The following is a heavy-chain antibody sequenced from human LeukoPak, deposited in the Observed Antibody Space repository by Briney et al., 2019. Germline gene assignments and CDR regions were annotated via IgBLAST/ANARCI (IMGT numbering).Heavy chain of an antibody. D-gene: IGHD4-23*01. V-gene: IGHV1-2*02. J-gene: IGHJ3*02. Sequence: GASVKVSCKASGYTFTGYYMHWVRQAPGQGLEWMGWINPNSGGTNYAQKFQGRVTMTRDTSISTAYMELSRLRSDDTAVYYCARELSVVGLAFDIWGQGTMVTVSS. CDR1: GYTFTGYY. CDR2: INPNSGGT. CDR3: ARELSVVGLAFDI.